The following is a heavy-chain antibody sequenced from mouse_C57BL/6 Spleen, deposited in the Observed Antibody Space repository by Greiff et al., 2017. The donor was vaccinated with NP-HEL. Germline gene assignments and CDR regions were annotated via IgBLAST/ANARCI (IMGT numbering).Heavy chain of an antibody. CDR2: IDPSDSET. D-gene: IGHD1-1*01. Sequence: VQLQQPGAELVRPGSSVKLSCKASGYTFTSYWMHWVKQRPIQGLEWIGNIDPSDSETHYNQKFKDKATLTVDKASSTAYMQLSSLTSEDSAVYYCTNEEDYCGSRHAMDYWGQGTSVTVSS. CDR1: GYTFTSYW. V-gene: IGHV1-52*01. CDR3: TNEEDYCGSRHAMDY. J-gene: IGHJ4*01.